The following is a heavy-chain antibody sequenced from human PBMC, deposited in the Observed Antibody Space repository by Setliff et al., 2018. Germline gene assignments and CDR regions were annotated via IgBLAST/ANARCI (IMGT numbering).Heavy chain of an antibody. Sequence: GASVKVSCKASGYTFTDYYIHWIRQAPGQSLEWMGWINANGGANGQSYKFRGRVAMTRDTSISTVFMELNRLTSDDTAVYYCARGRQVHRHLVIVPAAAFDFWGQGARVTVS. CDR1: GYTFTDYY. CDR2: INANGGAN. D-gene: IGHD2-2*01. J-gene: IGHJ4*02. V-gene: IGHV1-2*07. CDR3: ARGRQVHRHLVIVPAAAFDF.